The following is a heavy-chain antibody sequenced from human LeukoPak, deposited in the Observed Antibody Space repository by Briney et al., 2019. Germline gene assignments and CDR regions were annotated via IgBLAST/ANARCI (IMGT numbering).Heavy chain of an antibody. V-gene: IGHV3-23*01. CDR1: GFTFLNYA. CDR3: AKCMSATGVCLNFDS. CDR2: ISGRDDTTYYTDSPEGST. Sequence: PGGSLRLSCEASGFTFLNYAMSWVRQAPGKGLQWVSGISGRDDTTYYTDSPEGSTYYTNSAEGRLTISRDNSKNTVYLQIDSLGVEDTAGYYCAKCMSATGVCLNFDSWGQGILVTVSS. J-gene: IGHJ4*02. D-gene: IGHD2-21*02.